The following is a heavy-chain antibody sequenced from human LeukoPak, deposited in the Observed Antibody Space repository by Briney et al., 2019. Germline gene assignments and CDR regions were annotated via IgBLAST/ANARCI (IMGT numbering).Heavy chain of an antibody. CDR2: IYYSGST. CDR3: ARGSSGYNFDY. J-gene: IGHJ4*02. CDR1: GGSISSYY. Sequence: PSETLSLTCTVSGGSISSYYWSWIRQPPGKGLELIGFIYYSGSTSYNPSLKSRVTISVDTSKNQFSLKLSSVTAADTAVYYCARGSSGYNFDYWGQGTLVTVSS. V-gene: IGHV4-59*01. D-gene: IGHD3-22*01.